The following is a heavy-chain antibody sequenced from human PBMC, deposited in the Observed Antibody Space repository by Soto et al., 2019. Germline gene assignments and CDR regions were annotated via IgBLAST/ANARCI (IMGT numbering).Heavy chain of an antibody. J-gene: IGHJ5*02. CDR2: IKSKTDGGTT. CDR3: TRAPLRCSGGSCYSADA. D-gene: IGHD2-15*01. Sequence: PVGSLRLSCAASGFTFSNAWMSWVRQAPGKGLEWVGRIKSKTDGGTTDYAAPVKGRFTISRDDSKNTLYLQMNSLKTEDTAVYYCTRAPLRCSGGSCYSADAWGQGTLVTVSS. CDR1: GFTFSNAW. V-gene: IGHV3-15*01.